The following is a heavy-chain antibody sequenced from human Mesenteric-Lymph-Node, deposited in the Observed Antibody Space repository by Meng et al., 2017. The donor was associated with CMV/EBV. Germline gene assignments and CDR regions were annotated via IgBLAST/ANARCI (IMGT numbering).Heavy chain of an antibody. V-gene: IGHV1-69*06. CDR2: ITPLFGTA. CDR3: AREGARGPKNPFDY. CDR1: SCSFTTYA. J-gene: IGHJ4*02. D-gene: IGHD2-15*01. Sequence: SSCSFTTYAISWVRPAPGQGLQWMGGITPLFGTANYAQKFQGRVTITADKSTSTVYMELSSLRSEDTAVYYCAREGARGPKNPFDYWGQGTLVTVSS.